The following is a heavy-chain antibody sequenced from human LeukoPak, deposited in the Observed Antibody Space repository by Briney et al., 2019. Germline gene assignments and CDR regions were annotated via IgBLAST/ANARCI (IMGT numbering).Heavy chain of an antibody. D-gene: IGHD2-2*01. Sequence: SVKVSCKASGGTFSSYAISWVRQAPGQGLEWMGGIIPIFGTANYAQKFQGRVTITTDESTSTAYMEPSSLRSEDTAVYYCARERPYCSSTSCSFDYWGQGTLVTVSS. J-gene: IGHJ4*02. CDR3: ARERPYCSSTSCSFDY. V-gene: IGHV1-69*05. CDR1: GGTFSSYA. CDR2: IIPIFGTA.